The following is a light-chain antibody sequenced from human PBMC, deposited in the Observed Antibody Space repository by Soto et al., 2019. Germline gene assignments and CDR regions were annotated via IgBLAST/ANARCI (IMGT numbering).Light chain of an antibody. V-gene: IGLV2-11*01. J-gene: IGLJ1*01. CDR1: SSDVGGYDY. CDR3: CSYAGSPYV. Sequence: QSALTQPRSVSRSPGQSVAISCTGTSSDVGGYDYVSWFQHHPGKAPKLMIYDVTKRPSGVPDRFSGSKSGNTASLTISGVQAEDEADYYCCSYAGSPYVFGTGTKLTVL. CDR2: DVT.